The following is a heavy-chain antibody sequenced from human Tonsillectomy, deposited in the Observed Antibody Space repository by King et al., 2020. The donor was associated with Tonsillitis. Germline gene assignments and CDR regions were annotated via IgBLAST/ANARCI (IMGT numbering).Heavy chain of an antibody. V-gene: IGHV4-59*08. CDR2: IYYSGST. Sequence: LQLQESGPGLVKPSETLSLTCTVSGGSISSYYWSWIRQPPGKGLEWIGYIYYSGSTNYNPSLKSRVTISVDTSKNQFSLKLSSVTAADTAVYYCARRPSTVTTGFGDYYYSYGMDVWGQGTTVTVSS. J-gene: IGHJ6*02. D-gene: IGHD4-17*01. CDR1: GGSISSYY. CDR3: ARRPSTVTTGFGDYYYSYGMDV.